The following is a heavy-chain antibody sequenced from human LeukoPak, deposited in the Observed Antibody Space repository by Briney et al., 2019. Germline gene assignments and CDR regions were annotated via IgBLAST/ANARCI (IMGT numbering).Heavy chain of an antibody. Sequence: GGSLRLSCAASGFTFSSYGMHWVRQVPGKGLEWVAVISYDGSNKYYADSVKGRFTISRDNSKNTLYLQMNSLRAEDTAVYYCAKESDGMDVWGQGTTVTVSS. V-gene: IGHV3-30*18. CDR2: ISYDGSNK. CDR1: GFTFSSYG. J-gene: IGHJ6*02. CDR3: AKESDGMDV.